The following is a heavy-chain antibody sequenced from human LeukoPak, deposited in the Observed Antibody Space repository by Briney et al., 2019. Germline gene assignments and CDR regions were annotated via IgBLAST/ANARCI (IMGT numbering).Heavy chain of an antibody. CDR3: ARGLRTTVWDYYYYMDV. Sequence: GGSLRLSCAASRFTSSSYSMNWVREAPGRGLEWVSSISSTSSYLYYADSVKGRFTSSRDNAKDSLFLQMNSLRVEDTVVYYCARGLRTTVWDYYYYMDVWGKGTTVTVSS. J-gene: IGHJ6*03. D-gene: IGHD4-17*01. CDR2: ISSTSSYL. CDR1: RFTSSSYS. V-gene: IGHV3-21*01.